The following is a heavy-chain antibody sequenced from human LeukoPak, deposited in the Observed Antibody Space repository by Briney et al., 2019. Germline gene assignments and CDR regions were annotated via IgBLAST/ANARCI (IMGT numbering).Heavy chain of an antibody. Sequence: PGGSLRLSCAASGFTFSSYAMSWVRQAPGKGLEWVSAISGSGGSTYYADSVKGRFTISRDNSKNTLYLQMNSLRAEDTAVYYCAKDGDSSSWPLTHCYYYGMDVWGQGTTVTVSS. D-gene: IGHD6-13*01. CDR3: AKDGDSSSWPLTHCYYYGMDV. CDR1: GFTFSSYA. J-gene: IGHJ6*02. CDR2: ISGSGGST. V-gene: IGHV3-23*01.